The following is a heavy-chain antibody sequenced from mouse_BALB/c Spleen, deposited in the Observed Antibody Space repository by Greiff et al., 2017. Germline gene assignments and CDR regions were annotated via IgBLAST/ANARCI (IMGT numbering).Heavy chain of an antibody. CDR2: IDPANGNT. D-gene: IGHD2-4*01. CDR3: ARGDYDYDGGAWFAY. Sequence: VQLQQSGAELVKPGASVKLSCTASGFNIKDTYMHWVKQRPEQGLEWIGRIDPANGNTKYDPKFQGKATITADTSSNTAYLQLSSLTSEDTAVYYWARGDYDYDGGAWFAYWGQGTLVTVSA. J-gene: IGHJ3*01. V-gene: IGHV14-3*02. CDR1: GFNIKDTY.